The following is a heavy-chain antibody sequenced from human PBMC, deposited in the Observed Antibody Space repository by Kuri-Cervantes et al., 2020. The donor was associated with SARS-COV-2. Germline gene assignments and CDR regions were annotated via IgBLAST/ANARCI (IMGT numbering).Heavy chain of an antibody. J-gene: IGHJ4*02. Sequence: GGSLRLSCEVSGFLFSASAIHWVRQASGKGLEWVGRVRGKANNYATAYAASVKGRFTISRDSSKNSLYLQMNSLRVEDTALYYCAKVFGVGSNINYFDYWGQGTVVTVSS. CDR3: AKVFGVGSNINYFDY. CDR1: GFLFSASA. CDR2: VRGKANNYAT. V-gene: IGHV3-73*01. D-gene: IGHD3-10*02.